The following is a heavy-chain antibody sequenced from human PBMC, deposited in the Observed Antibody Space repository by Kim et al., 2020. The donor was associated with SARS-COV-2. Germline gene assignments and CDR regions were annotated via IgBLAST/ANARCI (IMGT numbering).Heavy chain of an antibody. CDR3: ARDRFTIFGVVHMLDAFDI. V-gene: IGHV1-18*01. CDR1: GYTFTSYG. D-gene: IGHD3-3*01. CDR2: ISAYNGNT. J-gene: IGHJ3*02. Sequence: ASVKVSCKASGYTFTSYGISWVRQAPGQGLEWMGWISAYNGNTNYAQKLQGRVTMTTDTSTSTAYMELRSLRSDDTAVYYCARDRFTIFGVVHMLDAFDIWGQGTMVTVSS.